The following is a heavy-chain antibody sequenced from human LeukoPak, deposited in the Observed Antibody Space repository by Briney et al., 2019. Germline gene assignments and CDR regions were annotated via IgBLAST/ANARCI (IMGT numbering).Heavy chain of an antibody. Sequence: ASVTVSCKASGYTFTSYDINWVRQAPGQGLEWMGWMNPNSGNTGYAQKFQGRVTMTRNTSISTAYMELSSLRSEDTAVYYCARVPSSSGVFIMDYWGQGTLVTVSS. CDR3: ARVPSSSGVFIMDY. CDR1: GYTFTSYD. J-gene: IGHJ4*02. V-gene: IGHV1-8*01. D-gene: IGHD6-6*01. CDR2: MNPNSGNT.